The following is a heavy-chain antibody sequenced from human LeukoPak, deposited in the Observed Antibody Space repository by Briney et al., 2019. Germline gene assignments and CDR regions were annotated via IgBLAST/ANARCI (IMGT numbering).Heavy chain of an antibody. V-gene: IGHV3-23*01. CDR3: ARHLATSGSYPLDY. J-gene: IGHJ4*02. Sequence: GGSLRLSCAASGFTFTNYALSWVRQAPGKGLEWVSAISGIGNAIFYADSVKGRFTISRDSSKNTLSLQMAGLRAEDTAVYYCARHLATSGSYPLDYWGQGALVTVSS. CDR2: ISGIGNAI. CDR1: GFTFTNYA. D-gene: IGHD2-15*01.